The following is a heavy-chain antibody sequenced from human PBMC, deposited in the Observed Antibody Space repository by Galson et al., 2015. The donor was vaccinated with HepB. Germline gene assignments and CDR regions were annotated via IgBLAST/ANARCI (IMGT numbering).Heavy chain of an antibody. D-gene: IGHD4/OR15-4a*01. CDR3: ARDRDYRFDY. Sequence: SVKVSCKASGYTFTINGISWVRQTPGQGLEWLGWISTYGGNTNYAQKFQGRITPTRDTSTSIAYVELRSLRPDDTAVYYCARDRDYRFDYWGQGTLVTVSS. CDR1: GYTFTING. V-gene: IGHV1-18*04. CDR2: ISTYGGNT. J-gene: IGHJ4*02.